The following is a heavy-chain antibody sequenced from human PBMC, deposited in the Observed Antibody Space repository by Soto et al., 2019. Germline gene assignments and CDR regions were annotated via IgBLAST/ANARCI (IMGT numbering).Heavy chain of an antibody. CDR2: INHSGST. D-gene: IGHD2-2*02. J-gene: IGHJ5*02. V-gene: IGHV4-34*01. Sequence: SETLSLTCAVYGGSFSGYYWSWIRQPPGKGLEWIGEINHSGSTNYNPSLKSRVTISGDTSKNQFSLKLSSVTAADTAVYYCARGGYCSSTSCHIAPENWFDPWGQGTLVTVSS. CDR3: ARGGYCSSTSCHIAPENWFDP. CDR1: GGSFSGYY.